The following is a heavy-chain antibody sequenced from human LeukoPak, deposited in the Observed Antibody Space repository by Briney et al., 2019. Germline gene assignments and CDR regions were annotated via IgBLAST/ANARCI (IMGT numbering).Heavy chain of an antibody. CDR2: IIPIFGTA. CDR3: ATRYSSSWYRLNDYFDY. CDR1: GGTFSSYA. V-gene: IGHV1-69*05. J-gene: IGHJ4*02. D-gene: IGHD6-13*01. Sequence: SVKVSCKASGGTFSSYAISWVRQAPGQGLEWMGGIIPIFGTANYAQKFQGRVTITTDESTSTAYMELSSLRAEDTAVYYCATRYSSSWYRLNDYFDYWGQGTLVTVSS.